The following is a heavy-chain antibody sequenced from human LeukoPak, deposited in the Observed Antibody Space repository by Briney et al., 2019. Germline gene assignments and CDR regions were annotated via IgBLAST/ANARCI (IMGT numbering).Heavy chain of an antibody. J-gene: IGHJ4*02. CDR2: IYSGGST. CDR1: GFTFSSYS. V-gene: IGHV3-53*04. Sequence: SGGSLRLSCAASGFTFSSYSMTWVRQAPGKGLEWVSVIYSGGSTYYADSVKGRFTISRHNSKNALYLQMNSLRAEDTAVYYCARLYDYWGQGTLVTVSS. CDR3: ARLYDY.